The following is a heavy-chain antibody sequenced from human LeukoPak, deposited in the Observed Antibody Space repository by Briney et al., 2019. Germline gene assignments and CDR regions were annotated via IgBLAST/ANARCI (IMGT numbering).Heavy chain of an antibody. CDR3: ARIGYSSSGCDY. J-gene: IGHJ4*01. V-gene: IGHV3-7*01. CDR2: IKQDGSVK. CDR1: GFTFSTYW. D-gene: IGHD1-26*01. Sequence: GGSLRLSCAASGFTFSTYWMSWVRQAPGKGLEWVANIKQDGSVKYYVDSVKGRFTISRDNAKNSLYLQMSSLRADDTAVYYCARIGYSSSGCDYWGHGTLVTVSS.